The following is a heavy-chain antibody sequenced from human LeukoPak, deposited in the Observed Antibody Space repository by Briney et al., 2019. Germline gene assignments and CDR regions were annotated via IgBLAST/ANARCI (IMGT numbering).Heavy chain of an antibody. CDR1: GFTFSSYG. D-gene: IGHD3-10*01. V-gene: IGHV3-33*01. CDR3: ARDDYGSGSSLDY. Sequence: RGSLRLSCAASGFTFSSYGMHWVRQAPGKGLEWVAVIWYDESKKYYADSVKGRFTISRDNSKNTLYLQMNSLRAEDTAVYYCARDDYGSGSSLDYWGQGTLVTVSS. J-gene: IGHJ4*02. CDR2: IWYDESKK.